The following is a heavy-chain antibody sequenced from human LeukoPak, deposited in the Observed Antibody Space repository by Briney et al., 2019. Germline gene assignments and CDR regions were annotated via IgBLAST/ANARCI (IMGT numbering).Heavy chain of an antibody. CDR3: ARYCSGGCYSGVDY. D-gene: IGHD2-15*01. CDR1: GFTFSSFG. Sequence: GGSLRLSCAASGFTFSSFGMHWVRQAPGRGLEWVALILYEDKYYADSVKGQFTISRDNSKNTLYLQMDSLRAEDTAVYYCARYCSGGCYSGVDYWGQGTLVTVPS. V-gene: IGHV3-33*05. CDR2: ILYEDK. J-gene: IGHJ4*02.